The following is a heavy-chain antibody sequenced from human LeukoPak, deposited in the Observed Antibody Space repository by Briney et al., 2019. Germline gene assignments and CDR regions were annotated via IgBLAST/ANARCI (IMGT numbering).Heavy chain of an antibody. J-gene: IGHJ4*02. CDR1: GFTFSSYA. CDR3: AKARDEVVVAATGDY. D-gene: IGHD2-15*01. CDR2: ISSNGGST. V-gene: IGHV3-64*01. Sequence: TGGSLRLSCAASGFTFSSYAMHWVRQAPGKGLEYVSAISSNGGSTYYANSVKGRFTISRDNSKNTLYLQMNSLRAEDTAVYYCAKARDEVVVAATGDYWGQGTLVTVSS.